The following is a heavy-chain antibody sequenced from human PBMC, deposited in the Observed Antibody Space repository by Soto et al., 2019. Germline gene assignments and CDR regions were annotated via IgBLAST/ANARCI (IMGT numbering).Heavy chain of an antibody. CDR2: ILHSGST. CDR1: GGSISSYS. D-gene: IGHD2-2*01. CDR3: ASLISRDGSTSFDY. J-gene: IGHJ4*02. Sequence: SETLSLTCAVSGGSISSYSWTWIRQPPGRGLEWVGYILHSGSTYYNPSLKSRVIISVDRSKNQFFLKLMSVTAAETAIYYCASLISRDGSTSFDYWGQRALVTVSS. V-gene: IGHV4-30-2*01.